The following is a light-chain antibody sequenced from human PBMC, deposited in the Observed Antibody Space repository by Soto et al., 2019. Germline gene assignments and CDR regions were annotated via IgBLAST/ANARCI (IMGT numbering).Light chain of an antibody. J-gene: IGLJ2*01. Sequence: QSVLTQPPSVSGAPGQRVTFSCTGSSSNIGAGYDVHWYQQLPGTAPKLLIYGNNNRPSGVPDRFSGSKSGTSASLAITGLQAEDEADYYCQSYDSSLSRWGFGGGTKLTVL. CDR2: GNN. CDR3: QSYDSSLSRWG. V-gene: IGLV1-40*01. CDR1: SSNIGAGYD.